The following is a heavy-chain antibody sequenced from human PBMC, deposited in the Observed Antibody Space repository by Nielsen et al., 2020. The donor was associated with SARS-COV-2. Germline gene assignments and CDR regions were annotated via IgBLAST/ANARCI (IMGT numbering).Heavy chain of an antibody. V-gene: IGHV3-30*04. CDR2: ISYDGSNK. CDR1: GFTFSSYA. CDR3: AKDGYSGYDSYYFDY. Sequence: GGSLRLSCAASGFTFSSYAMHWVRQAPGKGLEWVAVISYDGSNKYYADSVKGRFTISRDNSKNTLYLQMNSLRAEDTAVYYCAKDGYSGYDSYYFDYWGQGTLVTVSS. D-gene: IGHD5-12*01. J-gene: IGHJ4*02.